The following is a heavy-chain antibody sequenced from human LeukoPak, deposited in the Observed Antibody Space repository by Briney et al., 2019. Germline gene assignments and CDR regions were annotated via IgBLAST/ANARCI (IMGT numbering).Heavy chain of an antibody. CDR3: ASPPVHYYDSSGYYDAFDI. CDR1: GYTFNGYY. V-gene: IGHV1-2*06. CDR2: INPNRGGT. Sequence: ASVKDSCKASGYTFNGYYMHWGPQAPGQGLEWMGRINPNRGGTNYAQKFQGRVTRTRDTSISTAYMELSRLRSDDTAVYYCASPPVHYYDSSGYYDAFDIWGQGTMVTVSS. D-gene: IGHD3-22*01. J-gene: IGHJ3*02.